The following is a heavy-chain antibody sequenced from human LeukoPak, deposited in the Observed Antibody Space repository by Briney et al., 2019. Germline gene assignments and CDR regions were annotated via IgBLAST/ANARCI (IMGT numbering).Heavy chain of an antibody. D-gene: IGHD3-22*01. CDR1: GGTSNSYA. CDR2: IIPIFGTA. J-gene: IGHJ5*02. V-gene: IGHV1-69*05. Sequence: GSSVKVSCKASGGTSNSYAISWVRQAPGQGLEWMGGIIPIFGTANYAQKVQGRVTITTDESTTTAYMELSSLRSEDTAVYYCARARSPSSGYLLRDHNWFDPWGQGTLVTVSS. CDR3: ARARSPSSGYLLRDHNWFDP.